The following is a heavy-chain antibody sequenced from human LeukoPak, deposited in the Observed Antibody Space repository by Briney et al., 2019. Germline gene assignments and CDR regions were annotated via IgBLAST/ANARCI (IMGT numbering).Heavy chain of an antibody. CDR3: AKTLSLDYGGYEPSFNY. V-gene: IGHV3-30*12. J-gene: IGHJ4*02. CDR2: TSYDGSNK. CDR1: GFTFSSYG. D-gene: IGHD4-17*01. Sequence: GGSLRLTCAASGFTFSSYGIHWVRLAPGPGLELVAVTSYDGSNKDYADSVKGRFTISRDNARNTVSLQINSLRAEDTAVYYCAKTLSLDYGGYEPSFNYWGQGTVVTVSS.